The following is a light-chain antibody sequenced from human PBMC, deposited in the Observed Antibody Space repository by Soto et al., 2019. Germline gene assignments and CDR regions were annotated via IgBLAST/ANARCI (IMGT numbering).Light chain of an antibody. V-gene: IGLV3-21*02. CDR3: QVWDANTDHVV. Sequence: SYELTQPPSVSVAPGQTARLTCGGSKIGSKTVHWYQQKPGQAPVLVVYDDADRPSGIPERFSGSNSGNTAALTISRVEAGHEADYYCQVWDANTDHVVFGGGTKVTVL. J-gene: IGLJ2*01. CDR1: KIGSKT. CDR2: DDA.